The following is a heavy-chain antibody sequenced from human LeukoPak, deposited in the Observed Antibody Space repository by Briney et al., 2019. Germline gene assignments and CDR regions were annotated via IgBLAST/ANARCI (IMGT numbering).Heavy chain of an antibody. V-gene: IGHV1-46*01. Sequence: ASVKVSCKASGYTFTSYYMHWVRQAPGQGLEWMGIINPSGGSTSYAQKFQGRVTMTRDTSTSTVYMELSSMRSEDTAVYYCARASASYGCDYWGQGTLVTVSS. CDR2: INPSGGST. CDR3: ARASASYGCDY. CDR1: GYTFTSYY. J-gene: IGHJ4*02. D-gene: IGHD5-18*01.